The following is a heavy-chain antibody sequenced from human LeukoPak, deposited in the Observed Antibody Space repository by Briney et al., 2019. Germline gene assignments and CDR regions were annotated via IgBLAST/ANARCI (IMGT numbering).Heavy chain of an antibody. CDR3: ARGNYVWGTYRPYYFGS. Sequence: PSETLSLTCAVSGYSISSGHYCGWIRQPPGKGLEWIASFYHSGSTYYNPSLKSRVTISVDTSKNQFSLKLSSVTAADTAVYYCARGNYVWGTYRPYYFGSWGQGALVTVSS. V-gene: IGHV4-38-2*01. D-gene: IGHD3-16*02. J-gene: IGHJ4*02. CDR2: FYHSGST. CDR1: GYSISSGHY.